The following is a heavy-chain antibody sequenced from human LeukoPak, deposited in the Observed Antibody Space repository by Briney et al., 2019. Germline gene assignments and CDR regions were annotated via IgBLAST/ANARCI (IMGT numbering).Heavy chain of an antibody. V-gene: IGHV4-34*01. CDR1: GGSFSGYY. Sequence: PSETLSLTCAVYGGSFSGYYWSWIRQPPGKGLGWIGEINHSGSTYYNPSLKSRVTISVDTSKNQFSLKLSSVTAADTAVYYCARRGVATGEGSDYWGQGTLVTVSS. CDR3: ARRGVATGEGSDY. D-gene: IGHD5-12*01. CDR2: INHSGST. J-gene: IGHJ4*02.